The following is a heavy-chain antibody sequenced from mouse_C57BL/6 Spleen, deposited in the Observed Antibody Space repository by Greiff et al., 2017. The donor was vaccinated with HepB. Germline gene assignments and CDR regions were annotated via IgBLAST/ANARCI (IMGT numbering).Heavy chain of an antibody. J-gene: IGHJ3*01. V-gene: IGHV5-4*01. CDR2: ISDGGSYT. CDR3: ARELTGRAWFAY. D-gene: IGHD4-1*01. Sequence: DVHLVESGGGLVKPGGSLKLSCAASGFTFSSYAMSWVRQTPEKRLEWVATISDGGSYTYYPDNVKGRFTISRDNAKNNLYLQMSHLKSEDTAMYYCARELTGRAWFAYWGQGTLVTVSA. CDR1: GFTFSSYA.